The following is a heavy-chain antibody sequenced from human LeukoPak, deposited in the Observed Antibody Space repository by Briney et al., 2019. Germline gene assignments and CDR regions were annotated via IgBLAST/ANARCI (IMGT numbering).Heavy chain of an antibody. Sequence: PGGSLRLSCAASGFTFNNYAMNWVRQPPQKRLEPVAFISGGGSKEHYADSVKGRFTISRDNSTNTLYLQMNGLRAEDSALYYCTKGRSLTIAMGGLFDDWGQGTVVTVSS. J-gene: IGHJ4*02. D-gene: IGHD2-15*01. CDR2: ISGGGSKE. V-gene: IGHV3-23*01. CDR3: TKGRSLTIAMGGLFDD. CDR1: GFTFNNYA.